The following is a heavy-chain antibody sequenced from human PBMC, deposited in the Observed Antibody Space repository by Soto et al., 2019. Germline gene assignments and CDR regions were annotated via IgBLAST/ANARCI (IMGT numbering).Heavy chain of an antibody. CDR2: ISATTFGGTK. V-gene: IGHV3-49*04. D-gene: IGHD5-18*01. Sequence: GGSLRLSCSASGFMFEDYGISWVRQGPGKGLEWVGVISATTFGGTKSYAESVRGRFIISRDELSTMDYMQMNDPQVDDTGVVFCSLGYSTSSYQDYLDIWGQGALVTVSS. CDR1: GFMFEDYG. J-gene: IGHJ4*02. CDR3: SLGYSTSSYQDYLDI.